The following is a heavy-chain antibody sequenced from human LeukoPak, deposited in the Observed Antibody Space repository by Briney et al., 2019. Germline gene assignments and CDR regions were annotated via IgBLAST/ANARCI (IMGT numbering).Heavy chain of an antibody. D-gene: IGHD2-2*01. CDR3: VREERGQAMDY. V-gene: IGHV3-64*01. CDR1: GFTFSLYA. Sequence: GGSLRLSCIPSGFTFSLYAMHWVRQAPGKGLEYVSDISSSDGSTYYANSVKGRFTISRDNSKNTLYLQMGSLRPEDTGVYYCVREERGQAMDYWGQGTLVTVSS. J-gene: IGHJ4*02. CDR2: ISSSDGST.